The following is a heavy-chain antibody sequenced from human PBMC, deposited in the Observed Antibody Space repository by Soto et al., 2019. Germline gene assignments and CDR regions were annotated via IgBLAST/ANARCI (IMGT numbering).Heavy chain of an antibody. D-gene: IGHD3-16*02. CDR3: ARRYDYIWGSYRYTGAPYYYYYMDV. CDR1: GFTFSSYW. V-gene: IGHV3-7*01. J-gene: IGHJ6*03. Sequence: PGGSLRLSCAASGFTFSSYWMSWVRQAPGKGLEWVANIKQDGSEKYYVDSVKGRFTISRDNAKNSLYLQMNSLRAEDTAVYYCARRYDYIWGSYRYTGAPYYYYYMDVWGKGTTVTV. CDR2: IKQDGSEK.